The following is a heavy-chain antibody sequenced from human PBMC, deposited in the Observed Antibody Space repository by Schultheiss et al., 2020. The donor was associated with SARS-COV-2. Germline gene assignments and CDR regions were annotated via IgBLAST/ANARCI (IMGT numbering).Heavy chain of an antibody. CDR2: IYSDGST. CDR3: ARDNYDYYYYGMDV. Sequence: GGSLRLSCAASGFTFSSYGMHWVRQAPGKGLEWVSVIYSDGSTYYADSVKGRFTISRDNSKNTLYLQMNSLRVEDTAVYYCARDNYDYYYYGMDVWGQGTTVTVSS. CDR1: GFTFSSYG. D-gene: IGHD4-11*01. V-gene: IGHV3-66*01. J-gene: IGHJ6*02.